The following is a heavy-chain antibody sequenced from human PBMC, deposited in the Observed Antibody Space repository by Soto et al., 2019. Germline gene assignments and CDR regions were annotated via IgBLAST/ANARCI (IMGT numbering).Heavy chain of an antibody. CDR1: GFTFSSYA. CDR2: ISGSGGST. J-gene: IGHJ4*02. CDR3: AGDSRSWYEAPIDY. Sequence: EVQLLESGGGLVQPGGSLRLSCAASGFTFSSYAMSWVRQAPGKGLEWVSAISGSGGSTYYADAVKGRFTISRDNSKNAMYLQMNSLRAEDTAVYYCAGDSRSWYEAPIDYWGQGTLVTVSS. V-gene: IGHV3-23*01. D-gene: IGHD6-13*01.